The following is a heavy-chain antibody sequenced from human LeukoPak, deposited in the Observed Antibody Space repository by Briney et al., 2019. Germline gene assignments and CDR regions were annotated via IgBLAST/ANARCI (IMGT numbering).Heavy chain of an antibody. J-gene: IGHJ5*02. D-gene: IGHD3-10*01. CDR2: ISWNSGSI. CDR1: GFTFDDYA. CDR3: AKDYYGSGSYYIPWFDP. Sequence: GRSLRLSCAASGFTFDDYAMHWVRQAPGKGLEWASGISWNSGSIGYADSVKGRFTISRDNAKNSLYLQMNSLRAEDTALYYCAKDYYGSGSYYIPWFDPWGQGTLVTVSS. V-gene: IGHV3-9*01.